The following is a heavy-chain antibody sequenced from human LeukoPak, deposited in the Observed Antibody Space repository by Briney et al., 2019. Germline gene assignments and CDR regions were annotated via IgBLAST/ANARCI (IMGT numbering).Heavy chain of an antibody. Sequence: SETLSLTCTVSGGSISSSSYYWGWIRQPPGKGLEWIGSIYYSGSTYYNPSLKSRVTISVDTSKNQFSLKLSSVTAADTAVYYCASAGSGWLPYYYYYMDVWGKGTTVTISS. CDR3: ASAGSGWLPYYYYYMDV. CDR2: IYYSGST. CDR1: GGSISSSSYY. D-gene: IGHD6-19*01. V-gene: IGHV4-39*01. J-gene: IGHJ6*03.